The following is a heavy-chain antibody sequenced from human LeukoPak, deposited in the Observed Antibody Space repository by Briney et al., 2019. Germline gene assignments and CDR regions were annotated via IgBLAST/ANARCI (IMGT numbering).Heavy chain of an antibody. CDR2: IYYSGST. Sequence: PSDTLSLPCTVSGGFISSYYWSWIPQPPGKGLEWIGYIYYSGSTNYNPSLKSRVTISVDTSKNQFSLKLSSVTAADTAVYYCAGKSGIAAAGTFDYWGQGTLVTVSS. V-gene: IGHV4-59*07. CDR3: AGKSGIAAAGTFDY. J-gene: IGHJ4*02. D-gene: IGHD6-13*01. CDR1: GGFISSYY.